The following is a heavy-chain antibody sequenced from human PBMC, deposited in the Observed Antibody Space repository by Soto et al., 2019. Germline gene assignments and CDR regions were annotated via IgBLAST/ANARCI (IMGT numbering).Heavy chain of an antibody. Sequence: GGSLRLSCAASGFTFSSYAMSWVRQAPGKGLDWVSSISSSGDSIYFAHSVRVRFTISRDNSHNTVYLQMNSLRDEDTAVYYCAKLPEIGIFGRVERVWFDXWGQGTLVTVSX. D-gene: IGHD1-1*01. CDR1: GFTFSSYA. CDR3: AKLPEIGIFGRVERVWFDX. J-gene: IGHJ5*02. V-gene: IGHV3-23*01. CDR2: ISSSGDSI.